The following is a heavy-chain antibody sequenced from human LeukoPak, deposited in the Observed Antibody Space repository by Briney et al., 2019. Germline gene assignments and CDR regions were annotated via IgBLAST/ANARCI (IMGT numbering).Heavy chain of an antibody. V-gene: IGHV3-11*05. CDR1: GFTFSDYY. CDR3: ARGGHGAADQ. J-gene: IGHJ5*02. CDR2: ISPSTTPT. Sequence: PGGSLRLSCAASGFTFSDYYMSWSRQAPGKGLEWLSYISPSTTPTSYADSVKGRFTISRDNAKNLLFLQMSSLRAEDTAVYYCARGGHGAADQWGQGTLVTVSS. D-gene: IGHD1-26*01.